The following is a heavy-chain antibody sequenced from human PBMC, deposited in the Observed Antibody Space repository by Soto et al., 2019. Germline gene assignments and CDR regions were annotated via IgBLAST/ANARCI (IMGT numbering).Heavy chain of an antibody. CDR1: GGTFSSYA. CDR3: ARDRLDSKYAYYGMGV. V-gene: IGHV1-69*13. D-gene: IGHD4-4*01. J-gene: IGHJ6*02. Sequence: AAVKVSCKASGGTFSSYAISWVRQAPGQGLEWMGGIIPIFGTANYAQKFQGRVTITADESTSTAYIELSSLTTEDTAVYYCARDRLDSKYAYYGMGVWGPGTTVTVSS. CDR2: IIPIFGTA.